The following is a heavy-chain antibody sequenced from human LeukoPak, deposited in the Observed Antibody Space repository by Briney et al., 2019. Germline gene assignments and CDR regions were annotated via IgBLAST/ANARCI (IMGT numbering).Heavy chain of an antibody. J-gene: IGHJ4*02. CDR1: GFTFSSYN. Sequence: PGGSLRLSCAASGFTFSSYNMNWVRQAPGKGLEWVSAVSGSGGSTYYADSVKGRFTISRDNSKNTLYLQMNSLRAEDTAVYYCAKDHGRVSGYFDYWGQGTLVTVSS. CDR2: VSGSGGST. CDR3: AKDHGRVSGYFDY. V-gene: IGHV3-23*01. D-gene: IGHD1-26*01.